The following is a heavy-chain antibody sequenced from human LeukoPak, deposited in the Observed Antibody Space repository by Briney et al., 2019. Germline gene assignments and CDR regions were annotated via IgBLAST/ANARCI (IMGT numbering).Heavy chain of an antibody. CDR2: IRYDGSNK. J-gene: IGHJ4*02. Sequence: GSLRLSCAVSGFTLSDHYMDWVRQAPGKGLEWVAFIRYDGSNKYYADSVKGRFTISRDNSKNTLYLQMNSLRAEDTAVYYCAKEDYGGKRPVEYYFDYWGQGTLVTVSS. D-gene: IGHD4-23*01. CDR1: GFTLSDHY. V-gene: IGHV3-30*02. CDR3: AKEDYGGKRPVEYYFDY.